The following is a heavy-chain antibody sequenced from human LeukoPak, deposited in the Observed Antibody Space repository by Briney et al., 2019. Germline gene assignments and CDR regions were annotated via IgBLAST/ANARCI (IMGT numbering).Heavy chain of an antibody. CDR2: IYYNGST. D-gene: IGHD3-10*01. V-gene: IGHV4-30-4*08. CDR1: GGSISSGDYY. CDR3: ARTSLGGAWFDP. J-gene: IGHJ5*02. Sequence: SQTLSLTCTVSGGSISSGDYYWSWIRQPPGKGLEWIGYIYYNGSTYYNPSLKSRVTISVDTSKNQFSLKLSSVTAADTAVYYCARTSLGGAWFDPWGRGTLVTVSS.